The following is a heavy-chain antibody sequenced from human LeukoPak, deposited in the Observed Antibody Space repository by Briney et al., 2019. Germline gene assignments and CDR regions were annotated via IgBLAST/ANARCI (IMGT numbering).Heavy chain of an antibody. CDR3: ARDKAIDYYGSGNYYNGFDY. CDR2: IYYSGST. J-gene: IGHJ4*02. D-gene: IGHD3-10*01. V-gene: IGHV4-59*01. Sequence: PSETLSLTCTVSGGSISSYYWSWIRQPPGKGLEWIGYIYYSGSTNYNPSLKSRVTISVDTSKNQFSLKLSSVTAADTAVYYCARDKAIDYYGSGNYYNGFDYWGREPWSPSPQ. CDR1: GGSISSYY.